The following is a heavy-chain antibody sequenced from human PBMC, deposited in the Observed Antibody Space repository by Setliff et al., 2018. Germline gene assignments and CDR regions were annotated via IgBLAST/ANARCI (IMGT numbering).Heavy chain of an antibody. Sequence: SETLSLTCMVSGASISSGTYYWAWIRQPPGKGLEWIGRIHYRGTTYSNASLASRLTISVDTAKNQFSLKLTSVTAADTAVYYCARTGTYRYFDYWGQGTPVTVSS. CDR1: GASISSGTYY. CDR3: ARTGTYRYFDY. CDR2: IHYRGTT. D-gene: IGHD1-1*01. V-gene: IGHV4-39*01. J-gene: IGHJ4*02.